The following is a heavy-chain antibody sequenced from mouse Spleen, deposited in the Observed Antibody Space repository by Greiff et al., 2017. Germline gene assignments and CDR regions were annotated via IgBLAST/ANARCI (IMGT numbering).Heavy chain of an antibody. D-gene: IGHD1-2*01. J-gene: IGHJ4*01. V-gene: IGHV5-17*01. CDR2: ISSGSSTI. Sequence: EVMLVESGGGLVKPGGSLKLSCAASGFTFSDYGMHWVRQAPEKGLEWVAYISSGSSTIYYADTVKGRFTISRDNAKNTLFLQMTSLRSEDTAMYYCARGIYYGYYAMDYWGQGTSVTVSS. CDR1: GFTFSDYG. CDR3: ARGIYYGYYAMDY.